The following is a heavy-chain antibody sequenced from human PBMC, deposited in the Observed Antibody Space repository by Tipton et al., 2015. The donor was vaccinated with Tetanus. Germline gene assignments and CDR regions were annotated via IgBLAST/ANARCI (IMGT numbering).Heavy chain of an antibody. CDR2: ISGSGSYI. CDR1: GFTFNTYA. CDR3: ARGPRLLLYYFDS. V-gene: IGHV3-21*01. J-gene: IGHJ4*02. Sequence: SLRLSCATSGFTFNTYAMSWVRQAPGKGLEWISSISGSGSYISYADSVKGRFTISRDNAKNSLYLQMNSLRAEDTAVYYCARGPRLLLYYFDSWGQGTLVTVSS. D-gene: IGHD5-12*01.